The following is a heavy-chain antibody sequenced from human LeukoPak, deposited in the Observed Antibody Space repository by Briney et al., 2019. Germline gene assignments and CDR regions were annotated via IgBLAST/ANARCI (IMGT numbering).Heavy chain of an antibody. J-gene: IGHJ4*02. Sequence: SETLSLTCTVSGDSIRSYYWSWIRQPAGKGLEWIGRIHPSGNTNYNPSLKSRVTLSVDTSKNQFSLKLSSVTAADTAVYYCARGPPPDFDYWGRETLVTVSS. CDR3: ARGPPPDFDY. V-gene: IGHV4-4*07. CDR1: GDSIRSYY. CDR2: IHPSGNT.